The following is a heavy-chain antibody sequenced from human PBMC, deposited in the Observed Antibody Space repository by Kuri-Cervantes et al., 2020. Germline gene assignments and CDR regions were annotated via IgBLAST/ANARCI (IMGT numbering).Heavy chain of an antibody. D-gene: IGHD6-13*01. CDR3: ASGAEAAAPYYYYYGMDV. CDR2: MNPNSGNT. J-gene: IGHJ6*02. CDR1: GYTFTSYD. Sequence: ASVKVSCKASGYTFTSYDINWVRQATGQGLEWMGWMNPNSGNTSYAQKFQGRVTMTRDTSTSTVYMELSSLRSEDTAVYYCASGAEAAAPYYYYYGMDVWGQGTTVTVSS. V-gene: IGHV1-8*01.